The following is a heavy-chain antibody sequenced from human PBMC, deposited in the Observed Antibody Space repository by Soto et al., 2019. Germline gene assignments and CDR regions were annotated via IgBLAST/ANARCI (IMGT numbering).Heavy chain of an antibody. J-gene: IGHJ5*02. CDR1: GGSISSYY. V-gene: IGHV4-59*08. CDR3: ARLDGYCSSTSCLYNWFDP. CDR2: IYYSGST. Sequence: SETLSLTCTVSGGSISSYYWSWIRQPPGKGLEWIGYIYYSGSTNYNPSLKSRVTISVDTSKNQFSLKLSSVTAADTAVYYCARLDGYCSSTSCLYNWFDPWGQGILVTVSS. D-gene: IGHD2-2*03.